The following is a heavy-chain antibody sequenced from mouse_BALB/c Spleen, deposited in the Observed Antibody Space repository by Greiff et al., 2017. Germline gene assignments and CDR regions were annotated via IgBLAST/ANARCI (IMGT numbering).Heavy chain of an antibody. CDR2: IWGGGST. Sequence: VKLMESGPGLVAPSQSLSITCTVSGFSLTDYGVSWIRQPPGKGLEWLGVIWGGGSTYYNSALKSRLSISKDNSKSQVFLKMNSLQTDDTAMYYCAKHSQVRRRDAMDYWGQGTSVTVSS. CDR3: AKHSQVRRRDAMDY. D-gene: IGHD2-14*01. CDR1: GFSLTDYG. V-gene: IGHV2-6-5*01. J-gene: IGHJ4*01.